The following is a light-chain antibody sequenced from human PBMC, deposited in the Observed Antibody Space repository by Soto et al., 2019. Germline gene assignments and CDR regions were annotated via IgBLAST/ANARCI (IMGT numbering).Light chain of an antibody. CDR3: SSYTTSNTRQIV. CDR2: DVT. Sequence: DLTNPAYVTRVHREAITLSCTTTSSDVGGYNYVSWYQHHPGKAPKLIIYDVTNRPSGVSNPFSGSKSGNTASLTISGLQPEDEADYYCSSYTTSNTRQIVFGTGTKVTVL. V-gene: IGLV2-14*03. J-gene: IGLJ1*01. CDR1: SSDVGGYNY.